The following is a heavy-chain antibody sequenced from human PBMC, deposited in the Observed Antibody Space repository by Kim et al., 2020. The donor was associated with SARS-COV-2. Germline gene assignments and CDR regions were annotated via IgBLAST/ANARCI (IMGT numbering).Heavy chain of an antibody. D-gene: IGHD3-16*01. V-gene: IGHV1-69*02. J-gene: IGHJ4*02. CDR3: ARLGIKTASFDY. Sequence: NYAQKFQGRVTITADKSTSTAYMELSSLRSEDTAVYYCARLGIKTASFDYWGQGTLVTVSS.